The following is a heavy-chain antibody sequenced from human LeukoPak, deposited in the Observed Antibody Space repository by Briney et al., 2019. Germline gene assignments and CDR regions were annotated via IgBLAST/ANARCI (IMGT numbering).Heavy chain of an antibody. Sequence: GGSLRLSCAASGFAFSSYWMSWVRQAPGKGLEWVANIKQDGSEKYYVDSVKGRFTISRDNAKNSLSLQMNSLRAEDTALYYCAQYSSSGNWFDPWGQGTLVTVSS. J-gene: IGHJ5*02. V-gene: IGHV3-7*03. CDR3: AQYSSSGNWFDP. D-gene: IGHD3-22*01. CDR1: GFAFSSYW. CDR2: IKQDGSEK.